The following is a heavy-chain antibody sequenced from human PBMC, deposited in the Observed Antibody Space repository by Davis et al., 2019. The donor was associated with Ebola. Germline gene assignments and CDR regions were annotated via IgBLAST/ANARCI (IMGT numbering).Heavy chain of an antibody. CDR2: ISGSGDTT. CDR1: GSPLSTFA. D-gene: IGHD3-16*02. V-gene: IGHV3-23*01. Sequence: PGGSLRLSCEGSGSPLSTFAMSWVRQTPGKGLEWVSAISGSGDTTYYADFVKGRFTISRDNSKNTLYLQMNSLRAEDTAVYYCAKDLGAFGGVITNWFDPWGQGSLVTVSS. J-gene: IGHJ5*02. CDR3: AKDLGAFGGVITNWFDP.